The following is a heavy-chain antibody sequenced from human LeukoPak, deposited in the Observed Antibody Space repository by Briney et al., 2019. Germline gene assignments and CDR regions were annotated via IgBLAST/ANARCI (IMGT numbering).Heavy chain of an antibody. CDR3: ASTVRTTSFDS. D-gene: IGHD4-17*01. CDR2: ISRSNDYI. Sequence: GGSVRLSCAASGFTFSNYNMNWVRQAPGKGLEWVSSISRSNDYIYYTDSLKGRFTISRDNAKNSLYLQMNSLRAEDTAVYYCASTVRTTSFDSWGQGTLVTVP. CDR1: GFTFSNYN. J-gene: IGHJ4*02. V-gene: IGHV3-21*01.